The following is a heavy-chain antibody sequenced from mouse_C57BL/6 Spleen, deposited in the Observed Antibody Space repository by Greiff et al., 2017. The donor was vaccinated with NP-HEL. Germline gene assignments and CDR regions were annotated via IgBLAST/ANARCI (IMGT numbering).Heavy chain of an antibody. V-gene: IGHV1-7*01. D-gene: IGHD1-1*01. CDR2: INPSSGYT. Sequence: LQESGAELAKPGASVKLSCKASGYTFTSYWMHWVKQRPGQGLEWIGYINPSSGYTKYNQKFKDKATLTADKSSSTAYMQLSSLTYEDSAVYYCARGALGDYYGSSYGYFDVWGTGTTVTVSS. CDR3: ARGALGDYYGSSYGYFDV. CDR1: GYTFTSYW. J-gene: IGHJ1*03.